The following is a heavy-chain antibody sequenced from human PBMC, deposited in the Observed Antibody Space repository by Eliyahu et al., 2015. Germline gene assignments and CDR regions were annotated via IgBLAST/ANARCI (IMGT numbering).Heavy chain of an antibody. CDR2: IXPSNGAT. J-gene: IGHJ4*02. CDR1: GYTFTDYY. V-gene: IGHV1-2*06. D-gene: IGHD1-26*01. Sequence: QVHLVQSGAEVKTPGASVRVSXKASGYTFTDYYIHWVRQAPGQGPEWMGRIXPSNGATIYAQKFQGRVTMTRDTSTSTAYMDLNSLTSDDTAVYYCARDGHRWDFDYWGQGSLVTVSS. CDR3: ARDGHRWDFDY.